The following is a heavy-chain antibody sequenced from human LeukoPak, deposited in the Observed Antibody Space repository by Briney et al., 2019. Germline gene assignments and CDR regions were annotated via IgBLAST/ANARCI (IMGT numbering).Heavy chain of an antibody. V-gene: IGHV1-69*05. CDR3: ARGKHGYNYVRDFSLRY. CDR1: GGTFSSYA. CDR2: IIPIFGTA. D-gene: IGHD5-24*01. J-gene: IGHJ4*02. Sequence: GASVKVSCKASGGTFSSYAISWVRQAPGQGLEWMGGIIPIFGTANYAQKFQGRVTITTDESTSTAYMELSSLGSEDTAVYYCARGKHGYNYVRDFSLRYWGQGTLVTVSS.